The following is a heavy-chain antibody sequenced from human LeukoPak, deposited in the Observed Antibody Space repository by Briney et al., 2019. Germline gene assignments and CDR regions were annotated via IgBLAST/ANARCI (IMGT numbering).Heavy chain of an antibody. J-gene: IGHJ5*02. D-gene: IGHD3-10*01. CDR3: AKDPGVVRGVPNWFDP. CDR1: GFTFSSYA. CDR2: ISSNGGST. V-gene: IGHV3-64*01. Sequence: PGGSLRLSCAASGFTFSSYAMHWVRQAPGKGLEYVSAISSNGGSTYYANSVKGRFTISRDNSKNTLYLQMGSLRAEDMAVYYCAKDPGVVRGVPNWFDPWGQGTLVTVSS.